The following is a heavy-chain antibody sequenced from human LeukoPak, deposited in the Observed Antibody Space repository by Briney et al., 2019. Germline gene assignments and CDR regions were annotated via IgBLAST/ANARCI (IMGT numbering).Heavy chain of an antibody. CDR3: AAGYGWLTDF. CDR2: IEKEGSEK. D-gene: IGHD2-8*02. Sequence: QSGGSLRLSCAGTGLFFSDVWMNWFRQAPGKGLEWVANIEKEGSEKNYVDSVKGRFTISRDNAKNSLHLEMNSLRGEDTAVYYCAAGYGWLTDFWGQGTLVTVSS. J-gene: IGHJ4*02. V-gene: IGHV3-7*01. CDR1: GLFFSDVW.